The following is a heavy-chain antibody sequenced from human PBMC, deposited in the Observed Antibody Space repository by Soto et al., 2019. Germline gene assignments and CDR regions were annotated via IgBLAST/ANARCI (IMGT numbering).Heavy chain of an antibody. V-gene: IGHV4-31*03. CDR3: AKAMVYYYGSGSYYPT. CDR1: GGSISSGGYY. CDR2: IYYSGST. D-gene: IGHD3-10*01. Sequence: SETLSLTCTVSGGSISSGGYYWSWIRQHPGKGLEWIGYIYYSGSTYYNPSLKSRVTISVDTSKNQFSLKLSSATAADTAVYYCAKAMVYYYGSGSYYPTLGQGTLVTVSS. J-gene: IGHJ5*02.